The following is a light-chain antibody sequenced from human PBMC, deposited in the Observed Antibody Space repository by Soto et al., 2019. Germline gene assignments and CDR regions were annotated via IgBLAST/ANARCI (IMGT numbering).Light chain of an antibody. CDR3: QQHKTYPRT. CDR1: QGVSTD. Sequence: DIQMTQSPSSLSASVGDRVTIFCRASQGVSTDLAWFQQKPGKAPRSLIYAASNLQSGGPSRFTGSGSGTDFTLTITNLQPEDFATYYCQQHKTYPRTFGQGTKVEIK. J-gene: IGKJ1*01. CDR2: AAS. V-gene: IGKV1-16*01.